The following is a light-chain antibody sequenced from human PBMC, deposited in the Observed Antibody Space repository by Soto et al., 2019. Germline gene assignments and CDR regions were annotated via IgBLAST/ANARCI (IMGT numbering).Light chain of an antibody. CDR3: FSPRRGDSHV. V-gene: IGLV1-51*01. J-gene: IGLJ1*01. Sequence: QSVLTQPPSVSAAPGQKVTISCSGSSSNIGGNSVSWYQQLPGTAPKLLIYDDNKRPSGIPDRFSGSKSGTSATLGITGFQTGDEADYYCFSPRRGDSHVFGTGTKVTV. CDR2: DDN. CDR1: SSNIGGNS.